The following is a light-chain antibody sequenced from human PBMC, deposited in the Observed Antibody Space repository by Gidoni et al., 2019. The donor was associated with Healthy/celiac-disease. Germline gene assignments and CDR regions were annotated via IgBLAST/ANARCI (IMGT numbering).Light chain of an antibody. CDR1: SSDVGGYNY. Sequence: QSALTQPASVSGSPGQSITISCTGTSSDVGGYNYVSWYQHHTGKAPKLTIYEVNTRPSGVSNRFSGSKSGNTASLTISGLQAEDEADYYCSSYTSRATWVFGGGTKLTVL. V-gene: IGLV2-14*01. CDR2: EVN. J-gene: IGLJ3*02. CDR3: SSYTSRATWV.